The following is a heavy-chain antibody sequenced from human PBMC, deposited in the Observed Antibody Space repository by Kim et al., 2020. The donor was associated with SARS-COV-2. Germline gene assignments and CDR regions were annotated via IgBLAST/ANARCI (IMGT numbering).Heavy chain of an antibody. Sequence: TEYAASEKGRCTLARDDSQDSVYLQMNSLKTEDTAVYYCARDLQTVPASYWGQGTLVTVSS. V-gene: IGHV3-72*01. CDR2: T. CDR3: ARDLQTVPASY. D-gene: IGHD2-2*01. J-gene: IGHJ4*02.